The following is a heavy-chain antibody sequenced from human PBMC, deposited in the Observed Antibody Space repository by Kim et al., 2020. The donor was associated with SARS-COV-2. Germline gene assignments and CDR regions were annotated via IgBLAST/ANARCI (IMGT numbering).Heavy chain of an antibody. CDR2: ISGSGGNT. D-gene: IGHD3-22*01. Sequence: GGSLRLSCAASGFTFFNYAMSWVRQAPGKGLEWVSGISGSGGNTYYADSVKGRFTISRDKSKNTLYLQMSSLRVEDTAVYYCAKDWSSYYYDSSGYPVAFDVWGQGTTVTVSS. CDR1: GFTFFNYA. J-gene: IGHJ3*01. CDR3: AKDWSSYYYDSSGYPVAFDV. V-gene: IGHV3-23*01.